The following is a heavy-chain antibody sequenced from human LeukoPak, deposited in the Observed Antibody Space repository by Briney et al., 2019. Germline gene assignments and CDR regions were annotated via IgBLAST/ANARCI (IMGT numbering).Heavy chain of an antibody. V-gene: IGHV3-48*04. CDR3: ARDPYDSSGYFIGVDY. J-gene: IGHJ4*02. CDR2: ISSRSGTI. Sequence: GGSLRLSCVGSGFSFSSYSINWVRQAPGKGLDWVSYISSRSGTIDYADSVKGRFTISRDNAKNSLYLQMNSLRAEDTAVYYCARDPYDSSGYFIGVDYWGQGTLVTVSS. D-gene: IGHD3-22*01. CDR1: GFSFSSYS.